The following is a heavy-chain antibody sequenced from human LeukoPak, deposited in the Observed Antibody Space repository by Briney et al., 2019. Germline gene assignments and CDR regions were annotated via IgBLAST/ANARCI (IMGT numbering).Heavy chain of an antibody. CDR2: INPNSGGT. CDR1: GYTFTGYY. D-gene: IGHD6-19*01. Sequence: ASVKVSCKASGYTFTGYYMHWVRQAPGQGLEWMGWINPNSGGTNYAQKFQGRVTMTRDTSISTAYMELSRLRSDDTAVYYCAREAVAVSSTSDYYYYYMDVWGKGTTVTVSS. CDR3: AREAVAVSSTSDYYYYYMDV. V-gene: IGHV1-2*02. J-gene: IGHJ6*03.